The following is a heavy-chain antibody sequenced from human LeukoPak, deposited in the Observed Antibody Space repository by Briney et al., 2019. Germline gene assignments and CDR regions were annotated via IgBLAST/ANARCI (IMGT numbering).Heavy chain of an antibody. Sequence: GGSLRLSCAASGFTFNIYSMNWVRQAPGKGLEWVSSISTSGSSTFYADSMKGRFTISRDNAKSSLYLQMSSLRAEDTAVYYCAREPGNNGDLDYWGQGTLVTVSS. CDR1: GFTFNIYS. J-gene: IGHJ4*02. CDR2: ISTSGSST. V-gene: IGHV3-21*01. D-gene: IGHD4-17*01. CDR3: AREPGNNGDLDY.